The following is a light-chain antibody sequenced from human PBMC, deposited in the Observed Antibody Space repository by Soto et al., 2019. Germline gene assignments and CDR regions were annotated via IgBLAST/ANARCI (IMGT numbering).Light chain of an antibody. CDR1: QSVGTW. J-gene: IGKJ1*01. Sequence: DIQMTQSPSTLSASVGDRVTITCRASQSVGTWLAWYQQKPGKAPELLISDASSLESGVPSRFSGSGSGTDFTLTISSLLPDDFATYYCQQYNTDSSWAFGQGTKVEIK. V-gene: IGKV1-5*01. CDR2: DAS. CDR3: QQYNTDSSWA.